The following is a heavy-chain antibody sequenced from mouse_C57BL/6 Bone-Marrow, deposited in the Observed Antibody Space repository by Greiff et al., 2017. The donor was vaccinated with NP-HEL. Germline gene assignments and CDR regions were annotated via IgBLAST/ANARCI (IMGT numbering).Heavy chain of an antibody. V-gene: IGHV5-9*01. CDR3: ARHGGNYGRFAY. Sequence: DVMLVESGGGLVKPGGSLKLSCAASGFTFSSYTMSWVRQTPEKRLEWVATISGGGGNTYYPDSVKGRFTISRDNAKNTLYLQMSSLRSEDTALYYCARHGGNYGRFAYWGQGTLVTVSA. J-gene: IGHJ3*01. D-gene: IGHD2-1*01. CDR2: ISGGGGNT. CDR1: GFTFSSYT.